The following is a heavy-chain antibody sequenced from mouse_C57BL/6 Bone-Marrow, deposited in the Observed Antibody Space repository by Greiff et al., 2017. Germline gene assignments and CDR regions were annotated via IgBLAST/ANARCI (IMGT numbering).Heavy chain of an antibody. D-gene: IGHD2-3*01. Sequence: VQLQQPGAELVKPGASVKLSCKASGYTFTSYWMQWVKQRPGQGLGWIGEIDPSDSYTTYNQKFKGKAPLTVDTSSSTAYMQLSSLTSEDSAVYYCARDDGYYSFDYWGQGTTLTVSS. V-gene: IGHV1-50*01. J-gene: IGHJ2*01. CDR3: ARDDGYYSFDY. CDR1: GYTFTSYW. CDR2: IDPSDSYT.